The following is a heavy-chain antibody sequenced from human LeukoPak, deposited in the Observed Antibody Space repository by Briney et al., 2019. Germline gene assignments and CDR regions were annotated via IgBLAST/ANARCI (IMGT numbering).Heavy chain of an antibody. J-gene: IGHJ3*02. V-gene: IGHV4-30-2*01. CDR2: IYHSGST. CDR3: ARVASIQTPYDAFDI. D-gene: IGHD5-18*01. CDR1: GGSISSGGYS. Sequence: SETLSLTCAVSGGSISSGGYSWSWIRQPPGKGLEWIGYIYHSGSTYYNPSLKSRVTISVDRSKNQFSLKLSSVTAADTAVYYCARVASIQTPYDAFDIWGQGTMVTVSS.